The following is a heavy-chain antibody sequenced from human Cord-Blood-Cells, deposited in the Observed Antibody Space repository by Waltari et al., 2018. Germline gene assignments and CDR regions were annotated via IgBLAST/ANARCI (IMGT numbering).Heavy chain of an antibody. J-gene: IGHJ3*02. CDR2: FDPEDGET. V-gene: IGHV1-24*01. D-gene: IGHD3-9*01. CDR3: VEYDILTGYYFAFDI. Sequence: QVQLVQSGAEVKKPGASVKVSCKVSGYTLTELSMHWVRQAPGKGLEWKGGFDPEDGETIYAQKFQGRVTMTEDTSTDTAYMELSSLRSEDTAVYYCVEYDILTGYYFAFDIWGQGTMVTVSS. CDR1: GYTLTELS.